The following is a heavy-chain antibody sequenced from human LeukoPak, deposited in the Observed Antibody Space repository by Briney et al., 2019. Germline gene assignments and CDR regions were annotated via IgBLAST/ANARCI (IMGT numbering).Heavy chain of an antibody. D-gene: IGHD5-18*01. Sequence: GGSLRLSCAASGITLSSYAMSWVRQAPGKGLEWVSVVSESGGSTHYADSVKGRFTISRDNSKNTLYLEMNRLRAEDTAVYYCAKDTAQGYTYGTIEQDYWGQGTLVTVSS. CDR3: AKDTAQGYTYGTIEQDY. CDR1: GITLSSYA. V-gene: IGHV3-23*01. J-gene: IGHJ4*02. CDR2: VSESGGST.